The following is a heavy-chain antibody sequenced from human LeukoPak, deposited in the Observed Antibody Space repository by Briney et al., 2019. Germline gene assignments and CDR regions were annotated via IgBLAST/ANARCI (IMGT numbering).Heavy chain of an antibody. D-gene: IGHD3-10*01. V-gene: IGHV4-61*01. CDR1: GGSVSSDISY. J-gene: IGHJ5*02. CDR3: ARDSGNWFDP. CDR2: IHYSGST. Sequence: SETLSLTCTVSGGSVSSDISYWSWIRQPPGKGLEWIGYIHYSGSTNYNPSLKSRVTISVDTCKNQFSLRLSSVTAADTAVYYCARDSGNWFDPWGQGTLVTVSS.